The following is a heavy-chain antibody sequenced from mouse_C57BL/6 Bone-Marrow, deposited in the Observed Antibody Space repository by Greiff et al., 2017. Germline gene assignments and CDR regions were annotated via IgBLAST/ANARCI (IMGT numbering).Heavy chain of an antibody. D-gene: IGHD2-1*01. CDR3: AAIYYGNYYAMDY. CDR1: GFNIKDYY. J-gene: IGHJ4*01. CDR2: IDPEDGET. Sequence: EVQLVESGAELVKPGASVKLSCTASGFNIKDYYMHWVKQRTEQGLEWIGRIDPEDGETKYAPKFQGKATITADTSSNTAYLQLSSLTSEDTAVYYWAAIYYGNYYAMDYWGQGTSVTVSA. V-gene: IGHV14-2*01.